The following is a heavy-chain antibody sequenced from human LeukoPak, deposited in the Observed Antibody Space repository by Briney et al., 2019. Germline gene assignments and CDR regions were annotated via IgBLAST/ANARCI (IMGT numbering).Heavy chain of an antibody. J-gene: IGHJ4*02. CDR2: IYHSGST. D-gene: IGHD3-10*01. Sequence: PSETLSLTCTVSGYSISSGYYWGWIRQPPGKGLEWIGSIYHSGSTNYNPSLKSRVTISVDTSKNQFSLKLSSVTAADTAVYYCARGSITMVRGVIITPGLLLDYWGQGTLVTVSS. V-gene: IGHV4-38-2*02. CDR3: ARGSITMVRGVIITPGLLLDY. CDR1: GYSISSGYY.